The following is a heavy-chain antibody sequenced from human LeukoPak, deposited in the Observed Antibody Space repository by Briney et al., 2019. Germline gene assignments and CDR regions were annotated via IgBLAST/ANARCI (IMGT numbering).Heavy chain of an antibody. CDR1: GYTFTSYY. Sequence: ASVTVSCKASGYTFTSYYMHWVRQAPGQGLEWMGIINPSGGSTSYAQKFQGRVTMTRDTSTSTVYMELSSLRSEDTAVYYCARYKVLRTSSYYYGMDVWGQGTTVTVSS. CDR3: ARYKVLRTSSYYYGMDV. V-gene: IGHV1-46*01. D-gene: IGHD2-2*01. CDR2: INPSGGST. J-gene: IGHJ6*02.